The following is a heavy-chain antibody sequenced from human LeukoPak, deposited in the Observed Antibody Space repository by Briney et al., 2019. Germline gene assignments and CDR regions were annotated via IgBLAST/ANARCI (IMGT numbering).Heavy chain of an antibody. D-gene: IGHD2-2*01. CDR1: GFTFSAYA. J-gene: IGHJ5*02. Sequence: GGSLRLSCAASGFTFSAYAMTWVRQAPGKGLEWVSGISGSGGSTYYADPVKGRFTISRDNSKNTLYLQMNSLRAEDTAVYYCAKDRGVVVPAAMNRWGQGTLVTVSS. V-gene: IGHV3-23*01. CDR2: ISGSGGST. CDR3: AKDRGVVVPAAMNR.